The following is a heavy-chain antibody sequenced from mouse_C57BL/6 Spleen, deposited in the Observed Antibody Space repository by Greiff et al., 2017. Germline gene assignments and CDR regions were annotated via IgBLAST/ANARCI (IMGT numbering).Heavy chain of an antibody. CDR3: ARTELRLRGGFDY. CDR2: ISSGSSTI. J-gene: IGHJ2*01. V-gene: IGHV5-17*01. CDR1: GFTFSDYG. D-gene: IGHD3-2*02. Sequence: EVHLVESGGGLVKPGGSLKLSCAASGFTFSDYGMHWVRQAPEKGLEWVAYISSGSSTIYYADTVKGRFTISRDNAKNTLFLQMTSLRSEDTAMYYCARTELRLRGGFDYWGQGTTLTVSS.